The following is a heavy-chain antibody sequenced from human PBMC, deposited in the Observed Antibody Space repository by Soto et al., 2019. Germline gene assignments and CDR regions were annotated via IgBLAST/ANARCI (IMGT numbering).Heavy chain of an antibody. CDR3: ARTKYSISSFDY. J-gene: IGHJ4*02. V-gene: IGHV2-5*02. CDR1: GFSLSTDDVG. CDR2: IYWDDDK. Sequence: QITLKESGPTLVKPTQPLTLTCTFSGFSLSTDDVGVGWIRQPPGKALDWLAVIYWDDDKRYSPSLKSRLTITKDTSKNQVVLTMTNMDPVDTATYYCARTKYSISSFDYWGQGALVTVSS. D-gene: IGHD6-6*01.